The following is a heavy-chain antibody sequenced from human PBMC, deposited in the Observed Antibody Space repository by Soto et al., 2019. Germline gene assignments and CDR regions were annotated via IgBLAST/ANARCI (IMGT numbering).Heavy chain of an antibody. CDR2: ITSTDGDT. V-gene: IGHV3-23*01. CDR1: GFTFSNFV. Sequence: EGSLRLSCATSGFTFSNFVMRWVRQTPGKGLEWVSTITSTDGDTYYTDSVKGRFTISRDNSKNTLYLQMSSLRAEDTALYYCTKASSDRHHMDVWGQGTTVTVSS. CDR3: TKASSDRHHMDV. J-gene: IGHJ6*02.